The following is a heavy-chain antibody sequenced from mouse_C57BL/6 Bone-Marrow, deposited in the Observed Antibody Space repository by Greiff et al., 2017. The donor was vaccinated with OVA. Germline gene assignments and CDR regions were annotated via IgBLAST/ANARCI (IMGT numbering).Heavy chain of an antibody. CDR2: IDPNSGGT. J-gene: IGHJ4*01. CDR3: ARYHSYCGSSDGYAMDY. CDR1: GYTFTSYW. Sequence: QVQLQQPGAELVKPGASVKLSCKASGYTFTSYWMHWVKQRPGQGLEWIGRIDPNSGGTKYNEKFKSKATLTVDTPSSTAYMQLSSLTSEDSAVYYCARYHSYCGSSDGYAMDYWGQGTSVTVSS. V-gene: IGHV1-72*01. D-gene: IGHD1-1*01.